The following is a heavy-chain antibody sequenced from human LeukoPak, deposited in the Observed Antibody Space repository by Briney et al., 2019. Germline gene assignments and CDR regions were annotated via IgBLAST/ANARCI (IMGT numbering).Heavy chain of an antibody. CDR2: ISSVGSTK. Sequence: PGRPLRLSCAAPGFPFDTYTMPWAGQAPGKGLEWVAVISSVGSTKSYAPSVKGRFTISRDHSQNTLYLQMNSLRVEDTAVYYCAKAGDHGGGSKRVDYWGQGALGTVSS. D-gene: IGHD4/OR15-4a*01. J-gene: IGHJ4*02. V-gene: IGHV3-30-3*01. CDR1: GFPFDTYT. CDR3: AKAGDHGGGSKRVDY.